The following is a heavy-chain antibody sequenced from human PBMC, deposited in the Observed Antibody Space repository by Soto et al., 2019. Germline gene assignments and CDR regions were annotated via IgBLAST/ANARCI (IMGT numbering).Heavy chain of an antibody. Sequence: ASVKVSCKASGGTFSSYAISWVRQAPGQGLERMGGIIPIFGTANYAQKFQGRVTITADESTSTAYMELSSLRSEDTAVYYCARRSVSYGSGISVYAFDIWGQGTMVTVSS. D-gene: IGHD3-10*01. CDR1: GGTFSSYA. V-gene: IGHV1-69*13. CDR3: ARRSVSYGSGISVYAFDI. CDR2: IIPIFGTA. J-gene: IGHJ3*02.